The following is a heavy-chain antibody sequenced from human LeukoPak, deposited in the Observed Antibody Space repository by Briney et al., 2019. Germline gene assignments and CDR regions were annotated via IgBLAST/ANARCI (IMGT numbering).Heavy chain of an antibody. CDR2: ISGSGSNT. J-gene: IGHJ4*02. D-gene: IGHD1-26*01. CDR3: ARWAAGFDY. Sequence: GGSLRLSCAASGFTFTNYAMTWVRQAPGKGLEWVSVISGSGSNTDYADSVKGRFTIPRDNSKNTLSLQMNSLRAEDTAIYYCARWAAGFDYWGQGTLVTVSS. V-gene: IGHV3-23*01. CDR1: GFTFTNYA.